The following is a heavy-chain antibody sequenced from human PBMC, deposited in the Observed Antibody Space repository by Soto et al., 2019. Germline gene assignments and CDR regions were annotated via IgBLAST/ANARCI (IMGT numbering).Heavy chain of an antibody. D-gene: IGHD3-10*01. V-gene: IGHV3-74*01. Sequence: GGSLRLSCAASGFTFSSYWMQWVRQAPGKGLVWVSRINSDGSSTSYADSVKGRFTISRDNAKNTLYLQMNSVRAEDTAVYYCARDYEDYYGSGRSLNVWGQGTTVTVSS. CDR3: ARDYEDYYGSGRSLNV. J-gene: IGHJ6*02. CDR2: INSDGSST. CDR1: GFTFSSYW.